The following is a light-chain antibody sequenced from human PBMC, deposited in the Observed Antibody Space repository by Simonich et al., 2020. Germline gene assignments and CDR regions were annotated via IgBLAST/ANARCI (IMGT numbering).Light chain of an antibody. Sequence: DIQMTQSPSTLSASVGDRVTITCRASQSISSWLAWYQQKPGKAPKLLIYKASSLESGGPSRFSGSGSGTEFTLTISSLQPDDFATYYCQQYYSTPPTFGGGTKVEIK. CDR1: QSISSW. J-gene: IGKJ4*01. V-gene: IGKV1-5*03. CDR2: KAS. CDR3: QQYYSTPPT.